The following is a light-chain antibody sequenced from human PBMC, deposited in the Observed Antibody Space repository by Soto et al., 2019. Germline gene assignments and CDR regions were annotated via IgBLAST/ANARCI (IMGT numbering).Light chain of an antibody. CDR2: EVS. J-gene: IGLJ2*01. CDR3: SSYAGSRVLV. CDR1: MRDVGAYNL. V-gene: IGLV2-14*01. Sequence: QSALTQPASVSGSAGQSITISCSGTMRDVGAYNLVSWYQQHPGRAPKLIIYEVSDRPSGISDRFSGSKSGNTASLTISGLQAEDEADYYCSSYAGSRVLVLGGGTKLTVL.